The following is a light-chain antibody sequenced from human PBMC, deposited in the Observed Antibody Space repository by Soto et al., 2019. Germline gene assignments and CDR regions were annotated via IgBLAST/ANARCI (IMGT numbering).Light chain of an antibody. Sequence: QSVLTQPASVSGSPGQSVTISCTGTSSDVGGYNYVSWYQHLPREAPKLILYGVPDRPSGVSNRFSGSKSGNTASLTVSGLQAEDEGDYYCSSYTATRTYVFGTGTKLTVL. CDR1: SSDVGGYNY. V-gene: IGLV2-14*01. CDR3: SSYTATRTYV. CDR2: GVP. J-gene: IGLJ1*01.